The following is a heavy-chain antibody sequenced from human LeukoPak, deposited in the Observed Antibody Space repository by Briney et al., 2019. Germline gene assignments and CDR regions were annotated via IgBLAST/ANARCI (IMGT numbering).Heavy chain of an antibody. CDR1: GGTFSSLT. Sequence: SVKVSCKASGGTFSSLTINWVRQAPGQGLEWMGGIIPIFGRANYAQKFQGRVTITADDSTSTAYMELSSLTSEDTAVYYCVRAPSSRKKQSGGLWFDPWGQGTLVTV. V-gene: IGHV1-69*13. D-gene: IGHD1-14*01. CDR2: IIPIFGRA. J-gene: IGHJ5*02. CDR3: VRAPSSRKKQSGGLWFDP.